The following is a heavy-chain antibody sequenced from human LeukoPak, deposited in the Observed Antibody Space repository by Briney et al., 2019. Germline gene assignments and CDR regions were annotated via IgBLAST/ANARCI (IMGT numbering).Heavy chain of an antibody. CDR1: GFTFSSYG. CDR3: AKDDAENHYYYYMDV. D-gene: IGHD2-2*01. V-gene: IGHV3-30*02. Sequence: GGSLRLSCAASGFTFSSYGMHWVRQAPGKGLEWVAFIRYDGSNKYYADSVKGRFTISRDNSKNTLYLQMNSLRAEDTAVYYCAKDDAENHYYYYMDVWGKGTTVTISS. CDR2: IRYDGSNK. J-gene: IGHJ6*03.